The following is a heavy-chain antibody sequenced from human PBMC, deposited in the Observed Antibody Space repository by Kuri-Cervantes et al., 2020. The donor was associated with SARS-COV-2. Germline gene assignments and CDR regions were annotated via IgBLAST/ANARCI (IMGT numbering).Heavy chain of an antibody. CDR2: IWYDGRNK. CDR3: AKVRAPGDQLILSSPLDY. V-gene: IGHV3-33*06. CDR1: GFTYNNYG. Sequence: GESLKISCAASGFTYNNYGMHWVRQAPGKGLEWVAVIWYDGRNKYYADSVKGRFTISRDNSKNTLYLQMNRLRVEDTAVYYCAKVRAPGDQLILSSPLDYCGQGTTVTVSS. J-gene: IGHJ4*02. D-gene: IGHD1-1*01.